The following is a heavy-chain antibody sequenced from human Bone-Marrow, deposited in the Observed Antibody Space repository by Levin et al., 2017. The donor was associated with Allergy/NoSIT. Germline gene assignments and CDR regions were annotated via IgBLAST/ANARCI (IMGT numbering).Heavy chain of an antibody. Sequence: SQTLSLTCAVSGGSISSGGYSWSWIRQPPGKGLEWIGYIYHSGSTYYNPSLKSRVTISMDRAKNHFSLNLTSVTAADTAVYFCAKSLWFGAYFDYWGQGTLVTVSS. CDR2: IYHSGST. J-gene: IGHJ4*02. V-gene: IGHV4-30-2*01. D-gene: IGHD3-10*01. CDR3: AKSLWFGAYFDY. CDR1: GGSISSGGYS.